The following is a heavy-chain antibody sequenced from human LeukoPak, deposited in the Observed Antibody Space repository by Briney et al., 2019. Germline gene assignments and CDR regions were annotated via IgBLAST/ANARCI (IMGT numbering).Heavy chain of an antibody. CDR3: ARGGLAYCSGGSCYSFHPY. Sequence: ASVKVSCKASGGTFISYAISWVRQAPGQGLEWMGGIIPIFGTANYAQKFQGRVTITTDESTSTAYMELSSLRSEDTAVYYCARGGLAYCSGGSCYSFHPYWGQGTLVTVSS. CDR1: GGTFISYA. CDR2: IIPIFGTA. D-gene: IGHD2-15*01. V-gene: IGHV1-69*05. J-gene: IGHJ4*02.